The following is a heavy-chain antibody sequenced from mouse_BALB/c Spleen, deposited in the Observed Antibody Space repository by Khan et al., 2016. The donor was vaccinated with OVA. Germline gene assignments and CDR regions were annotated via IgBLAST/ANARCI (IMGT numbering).Heavy chain of an antibody. CDR1: GFIFSSYG. D-gene: IGHD1-2*01. CDR3: SRFITTTTGDYYGMDY. CDR2: MSSGGSFP. V-gene: IGHV5-6*01. J-gene: IGHJ4*01. Sequence: EVQLQESGGDLVKPGGSLKLSCAASGFIFSSYGMSWVRQTPDKRLEWVATMSSGGSFPYYPARLKGRFPISRDNAKNTLYLQVNSLKSEDTAMYYCSRFITTTTGDYYGMDYWGQGTSVTVSS.